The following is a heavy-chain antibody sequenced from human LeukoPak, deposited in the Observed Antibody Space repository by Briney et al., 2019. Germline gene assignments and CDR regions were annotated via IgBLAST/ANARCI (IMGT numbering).Heavy chain of an antibody. CDR1: GFTFSSYA. J-gene: IGHJ3*02. CDR2: ISYDGSNK. D-gene: IGHD5-24*01. Sequence: PGGSLRLSCAASGFTFSSYAMHWVRQAPGKGLEWVAVISYDGSNKYYADSVKGRFTISRDNSKNTLYLQMSSLRAEDTAVYYCAREGGWLQSRGAFDIWGQGTMVTVSS. CDR3: AREGGWLQSRGAFDI. V-gene: IGHV3-30-3*01.